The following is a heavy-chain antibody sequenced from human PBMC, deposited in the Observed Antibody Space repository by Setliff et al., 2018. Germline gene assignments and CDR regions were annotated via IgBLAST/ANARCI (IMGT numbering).Heavy chain of an antibody. CDR2: ISGSAQTT. D-gene: IGHD5-12*01. CDR1: GFTFSSYA. CDR3: AKDIAIYVFDSGTS. V-gene: IGHV3-23*01. J-gene: IGHJ4*02. Sequence: PGGSLRLSCAASGFTFSSYAITWVRQAPGKGLEWVSMISGSAQTTYYADSVKGRFAISRDNSKNTLFLQMSSLRAEDSAVYHCAKDIAIYVFDSGTSWGQGTPVTVSS.